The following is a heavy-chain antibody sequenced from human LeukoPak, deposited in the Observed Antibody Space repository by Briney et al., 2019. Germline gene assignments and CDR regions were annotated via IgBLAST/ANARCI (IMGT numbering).Heavy chain of an antibody. Sequence: PGGSLRLSCGASGFTFSTFAISWVRQAPGKGLEWVSGISGSGGSTYYADSVKGRFTISRDNSRNTLYLQMNSPRAEDTAVYYCAILPGYSSGWYEVNYWGQGTLVTVSS. D-gene: IGHD6-13*01. V-gene: IGHV3-23*01. CDR2: ISGSGGST. CDR1: GFTFSTFA. J-gene: IGHJ4*02. CDR3: AILPGYSSGWYEVNY.